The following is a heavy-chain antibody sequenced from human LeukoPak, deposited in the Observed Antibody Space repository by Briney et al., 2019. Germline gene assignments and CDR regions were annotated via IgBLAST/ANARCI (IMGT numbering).Heavy chain of an antibody. Sequence: GGSLRLSCAASGFTFSSYSMNWVRQAPGKGLEWVSSISSSSSYIYYADSVKGRFTISRDNAKNSLYLQMNSLRAEDTAVYYCARDLSLASTVTTGGEDFDYWGQGTLVTVYS. D-gene: IGHD4-11*01. CDR2: ISSSSSYI. CDR1: GFTFSSYS. V-gene: IGHV3-21*01. CDR3: ARDLSLASTVTTGGEDFDY. J-gene: IGHJ4*02.